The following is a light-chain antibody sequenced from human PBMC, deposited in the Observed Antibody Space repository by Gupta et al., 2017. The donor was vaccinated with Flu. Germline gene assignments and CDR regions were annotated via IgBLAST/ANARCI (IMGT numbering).Light chain of an antibody. CDR1: QSLLHSNGYNY. CDR3: RQYLQTSLT. J-gene: IGKJ5*01. CDR2: LGS. V-gene: IGKV2-28*01. Sequence: DIVMTQSPLSLPVTPGEPASISCRSSQSLLHSNGYNYLDWYLQKPGQSPQLLIYLGSNRASGVPDRFSGSGSGTDFTLKISRVEAEDVGVYYCRQYLQTSLTFGQGTRLEIK.